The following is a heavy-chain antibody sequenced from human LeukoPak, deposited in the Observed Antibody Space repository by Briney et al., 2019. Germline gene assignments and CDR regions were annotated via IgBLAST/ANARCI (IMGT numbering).Heavy chain of an antibody. CDR2: IRYDGSNK. CDR3: AKGAEDPGTVDY. CDR1: GFTFSSYG. J-gene: IGHJ4*02. Sequence: GGSLRLSCAASGFTFSSYGMHWVRQAPGKGLEWVAFIRYDGSNKYYADSVKGRFTISRDNSKNTLYLQMNSLRAEDTAVCYCAKGAEDPGTVDYWGQGTLVTVSS. D-gene: IGHD1-1*01. V-gene: IGHV3-30*02.